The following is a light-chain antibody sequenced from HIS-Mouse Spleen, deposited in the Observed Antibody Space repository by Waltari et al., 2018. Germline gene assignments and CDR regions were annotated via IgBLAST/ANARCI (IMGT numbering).Light chain of an antibody. V-gene: IGKV3-20*01. CDR3: QQYGSSPPDT. CDR2: GAS. J-gene: IGKJ2*01. Sequence: EIVLTQSPGTLSLSPGERATLSCRASQSVSSSYLAWYQQKPGQAPRLLSYGASSRATGIPDRFSGSGSGTDFTLTISRLEPEDFAVYYCQQYGSSPPDTFGQGTKLEIK. CDR1: QSVSSSY.